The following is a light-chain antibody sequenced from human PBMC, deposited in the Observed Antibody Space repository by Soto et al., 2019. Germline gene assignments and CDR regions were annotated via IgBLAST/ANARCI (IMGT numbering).Light chain of an antibody. CDR3: QSYDSSLSALV. V-gene: IGLV1-40*01. J-gene: IGLJ2*01. CDR1: SSNIGAGYD. CDR2: GNS. Sequence: QSVLTQPPSVSGAPGQRVTISCTGSSSNIGAGYDVHWYQQLPGTAPKLLIYGNSNRPSGVPDRFSGSKSGTSASLAIIGLQAEDEADYYCQSYDSSLSALVFGGGTKLTVL.